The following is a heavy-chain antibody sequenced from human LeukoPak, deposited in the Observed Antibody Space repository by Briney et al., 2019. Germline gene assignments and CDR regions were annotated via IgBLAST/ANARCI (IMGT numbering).Heavy chain of an antibody. CDR2: IYYNGNT. CDR1: GASTSSAGYY. CDR3: ARGITYYYGSGTGPFDY. J-gene: IGHJ4*02. Sequence: SQTLSLTCSVSGASTSSAGYYWTWIRQHPGQDLEWIGNIYYNGNTYYNPSLKSQVTISIDTSKKQFSLKLSSVTAADTAVYFCARGITYYYGSGTGPFDYWGQGTLVTVSS. V-gene: IGHV4-31*01. D-gene: IGHD3-10*01.